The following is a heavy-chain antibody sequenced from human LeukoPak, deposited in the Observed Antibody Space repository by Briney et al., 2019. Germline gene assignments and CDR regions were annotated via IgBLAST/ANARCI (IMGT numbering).Heavy chain of an antibody. CDR3: ARGPIAAAGPAPLYYFDY. CDR1: GYTFTGYY. CDR2: INPNSGGT. V-gene: IGHV1-2*04. D-gene: IGHD6-13*01. Sequence: GASVKVSCKASGYTFTGYYMHWVRQAPGQGLEWMGWINPNSGGTNYAQKFQGWVTMTRDTSISTAYMELSRLRSDDTAVYYCARGPIAAAGPAPLYYFDYWGQGTLVTVSS. J-gene: IGHJ4*02.